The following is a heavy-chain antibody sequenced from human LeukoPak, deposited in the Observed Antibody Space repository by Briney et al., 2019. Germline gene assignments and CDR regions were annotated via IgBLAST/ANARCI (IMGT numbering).Heavy chain of an antibody. CDR3: ARQDYYGSGDSDYYFDY. CDR1: GGSISSYY. D-gene: IGHD3-10*01. V-gene: IGHV4-59*08. J-gene: IGHJ4*02. CDR2: IYYSGST. Sequence: SETLSLTCTVSGGSISSYYWSWIRQPPGKGLEWIGYIYYSGSTNYNPSLKSRVTISVDTSKNQFSLKLSSVTAADTAVYYCARQDYYGSGDSDYYFDYWGQGTLVTVSS.